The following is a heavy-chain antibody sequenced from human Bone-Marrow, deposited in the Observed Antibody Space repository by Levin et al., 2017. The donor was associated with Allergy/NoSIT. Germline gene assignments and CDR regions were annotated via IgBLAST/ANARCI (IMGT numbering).Heavy chain of an antibody. J-gene: IGHJ3*02. D-gene: IGHD2/OR15-2a*01. V-gene: IGHV4-30-4*01. CDR3: ARATPTNTFDI. Sequence: PSETLSLTCTVSGGSISSRDYYWSWIRQPPGKGLEWVGYIYYSGRTYYSPSLQSRLSMSVDTSNNHFSLKLSSLTAADTAVYYCARATPTNTFDIWGQGTVVTVSS. CDR2: IYYSGRT. CDR1: GGSISSRDYY.